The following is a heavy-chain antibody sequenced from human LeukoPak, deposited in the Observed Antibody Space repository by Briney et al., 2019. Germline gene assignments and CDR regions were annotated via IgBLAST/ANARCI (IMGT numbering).Heavy chain of an antibody. CDR2: ISYDGSNK. D-gene: IGHD2-21*02. Sequence: PGGSLRLSCAASGFIFSSYGMHWVRQAPGKGLEWVAVISYDGSNKYYADSVKGRFTISRDNSKNTLYLQMNSLRAEDTAVYYCAKDSLAYCGGDCYSTDDYWGQGTLVTVSS. CDR1: GFIFSSYG. V-gene: IGHV3-30*18. J-gene: IGHJ4*02. CDR3: AKDSLAYCGGDCYSTDDY.